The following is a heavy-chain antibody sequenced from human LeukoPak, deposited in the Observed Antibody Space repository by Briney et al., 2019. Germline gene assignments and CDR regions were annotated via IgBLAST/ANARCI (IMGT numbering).Heavy chain of an antibody. Sequence: GGSLRLFCAASRCTFSSYGMRWVRQAPGKGLEWVSAISGSGGSTYYADSVKGRFTISRDNAKNSLYLQMNSLRAEDTAVYYCVRGGNYYDSSGSFHEVDYWGQGTLVTVSS. D-gene: IGHD3-22*01. CDR3: VRGGNYYDSSGSFHEVDY. CDR2: ISGSGGST. V-gene: IGHV3-23*01. CDR1: RCTFSSYG. J-gene: IGHJ4*02.